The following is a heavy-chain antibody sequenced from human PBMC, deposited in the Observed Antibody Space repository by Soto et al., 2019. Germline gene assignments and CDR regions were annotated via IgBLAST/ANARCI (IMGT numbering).Heavy chain of an antibody. CDR2: TYYRSKWNY. CDR1: GDSVSAHSAA. Sequence: SQTLSLTCAISGDSVSAHSAAWNWIRQSPSRGLEWLGRTYYRSKWNYDYAESVKSRMTITPDTSNNHFSLQLNSVTPEDTAVYYCVLQPLATLPLCGMDFWGQGTTVTVSS. D-gene: IGHD6-6*01. J-gene: IGHJ6*02. CDR3: VLQPLATLPLCGMDF. V-gene: IGHV6-1*01.